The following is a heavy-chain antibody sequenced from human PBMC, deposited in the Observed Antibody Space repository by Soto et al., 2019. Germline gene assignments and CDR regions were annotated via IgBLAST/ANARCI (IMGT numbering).Heavy chain of an antibody. J-gene: IGHJ3*02. Sequence: SVKVSCKASGFTFTSSAVQWVRQARGQRLEWIGWIVVGSGNTNYAQKFQERVTITRDMSTSTAYMELSSLRSEDTAVYYCAAEEDSSGWYGSADAFDIWGQGXMVTV. CDR2: IVVGSGNT. CDR3: AAEEDSSGWYGSADAFDI. V-gene: IGHV1-58*01. CDR1: GFTFTSSA. D-gene: IGHD6-19*01.